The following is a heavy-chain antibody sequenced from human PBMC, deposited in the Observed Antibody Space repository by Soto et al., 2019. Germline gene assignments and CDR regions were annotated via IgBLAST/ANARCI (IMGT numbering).Heavy chain of an antibody. J-gene: IGHJ6*02. CDR2: ISGSGGST. CDR1: GFTFSSYA. V-gene: IGHV3-23*01. D-gene: IGHD3-10*01. CDR3: AKCMVRGDYYYYGMDV. Sequence: GGSLRLSCAASGFTFSSYAMSWVRQAPGKWLEWVSAISGSGGSTYYADSVKGRFTISRDNSKNTLYLQMNSLRAEDTAVYYCAKCMVRGDYYYYGMDVWGQGTTVTVSS.